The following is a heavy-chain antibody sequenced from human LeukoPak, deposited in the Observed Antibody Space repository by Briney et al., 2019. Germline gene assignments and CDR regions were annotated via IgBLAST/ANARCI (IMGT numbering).Heavy chain of an antibody. CDR1: GFTFSSYA. CDR2: ISYDGSNK. V-gene: IGHV3-30-3*01. J-gene: IGHJ4*02. CDR3: ARAPREWELSGYFDY. Sequence: PGRSLRLSCAASGFTFSSYAMHWVRQAPGKGLEWVAVISYDGSNKYYADSVKGRFTISRDNSKNTLYLQMNSLRAEDTAVYYCARAPREWELSGYFDYWGQGTLVTVSS. D-gene: IGHD1-26*01.